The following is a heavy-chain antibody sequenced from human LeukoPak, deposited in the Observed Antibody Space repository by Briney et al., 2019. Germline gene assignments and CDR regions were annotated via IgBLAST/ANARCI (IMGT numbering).Heavy chain of an antibody. J-gene: IGHJ4*02. CDR1: GFTFSSYE. Sequence: GGSLRLSCGVSGFTFSSYEMNWVRQVPGKGLEWVSYISSSGRTTYYADSVKGRFTISRDNTKNSLYLQMNSLRAEDRAVYYCARTRSSSSDFDYWGQGTPVTVSS. CDR2: ISSSGRTT. CDR3: ARTRSSSSDFDY. V-gene: IGHV3-48*03. D-gene: IGHD6-6*01.